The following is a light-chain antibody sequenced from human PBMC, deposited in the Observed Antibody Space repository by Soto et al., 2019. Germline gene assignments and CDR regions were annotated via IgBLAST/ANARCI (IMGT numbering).Light chain of an antibody. CDR1: SSDVGSYNL. CDR3: GSHAGDSNLV. J-gene: IGLJ3*02. V-gene: IGLV2-23*01. CDR2: EGS. Sequence: QSALTQPASVSGSPGQSITISCTGTSSDVGSYNLVSWYQQHPGKAPKLMIYEGSKRPSGVPDRFSGSKSGNTASLTVSGLQAEDEAGYYCGSHAGDSNLVFGGGTKLTVL.